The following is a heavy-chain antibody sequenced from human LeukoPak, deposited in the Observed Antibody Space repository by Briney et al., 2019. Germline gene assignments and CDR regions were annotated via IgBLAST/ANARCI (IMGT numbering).Heavy chain of an antibody. J-gene: IGHJ5*02. CDR2: IYYSGST. Sequence: PSETLSLTCTVSGGSISSSSYYWGWIRQPPGKGLEWIGSIYYSGSTYYNPSLKSRVTISVDASKNQFSLKLSSVTAADTAVYYCARLIAVTTWFDPWGQGTLVTVSS. CDR1: GGSISSSSYY. CDR3: ARLIAVTTWFDP. V-gene: IGHV4-39*01. D-gene: IGHD4-17*01.